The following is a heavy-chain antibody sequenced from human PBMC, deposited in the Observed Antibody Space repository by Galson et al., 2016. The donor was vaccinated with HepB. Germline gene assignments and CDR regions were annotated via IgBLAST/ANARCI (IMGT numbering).Heavy chain of an antibody. CDR2: ISSRSNYI. CDR1: GFTFSDYS. CDR3: AREHCGGDCYHDAFDL. V-gene: IGHV3-21*01. J-gene: IGHJ3*01. Sequence: SLRLSCAASGFTFSDYSMNWVRQAPGKGLEWVSSISSRSNYIYYADSVKGRFTISRDNAKNSLYLQLNSLRGEDTAVYYCAREHCGGDCYHDAFDLWGQGTLVTVSS. D-gene: IGHD2-21*02.